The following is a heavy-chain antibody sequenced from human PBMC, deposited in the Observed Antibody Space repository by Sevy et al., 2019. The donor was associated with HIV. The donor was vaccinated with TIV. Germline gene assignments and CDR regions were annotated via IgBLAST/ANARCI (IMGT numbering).Heavy chain of an antibody. CDR3: AKVGHYYDSSADYLNYFDY. Sequence: GGSLRLSCAASGFTFSSYAMSWVRQAPGKGLEWVSAISGSASSTYYADSVKGRFTISRDNSKNTLYLLLNSLRAEDTAVYYCAKVGHYYDSSADYLNYFDYWGQGTLVTVSS. V-gene: IGHV3-23*01. J-gene: IGHJ4*02. CDR2: ISGSASST. D-gene: IGHD3-22*01. CDR1: GFTFSSYA.